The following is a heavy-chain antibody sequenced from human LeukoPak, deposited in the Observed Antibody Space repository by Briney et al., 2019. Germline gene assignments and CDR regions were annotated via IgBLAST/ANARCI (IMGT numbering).Heavy chain of an antibody. D-gene: IGHD3-3*01. CDR3: VGTFTVFGVVSTIE. CDR2: IMFSGDNRGDNT. V-gene: IGHV3-23*01. Sequence: GGSLRLSCAAFGFTFKLYTMNWVRHAPGKGLEWVSSIMFSGDNRGDNTYYADSVRGRFSISRDNSQNTVFLQMSSLRVDDTAAYYCVGTFTVFGVVSTIEWGQGTLVTVSS. CDR1: GFTFKLYT. J-gene: IGHJ4*02.